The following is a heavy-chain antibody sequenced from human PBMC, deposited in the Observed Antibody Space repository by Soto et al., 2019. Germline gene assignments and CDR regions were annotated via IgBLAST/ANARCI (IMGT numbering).Heavy chain of an antibody. D-gene: IGHD6-6*01. V-gene: IGHV4-38-2*02. CDR1: NYSISSGYY. CDR3: ARTYSSSSHFYNYGLDV. Sequence: WATLSLTCNVSNYSISSGYYRGWIRQPPGKGLEWIGTMYYNESPYYNPSLNSRVAMSVDTSKNQFSLKLSSVTAADTAVYYCARTYSSSSHFYNYGLDVWGQGTTVT. J-gene: IGHJ6*02. CDR2: MYYNESP.